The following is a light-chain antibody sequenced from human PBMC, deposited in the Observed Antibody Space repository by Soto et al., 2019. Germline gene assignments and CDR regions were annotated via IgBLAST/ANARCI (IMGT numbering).Light chain of an antibody. CDR2: GAS. J-gene: IGKJ1*01. Sequence: EIVLTQSPGTLSLSPGERATLSCRASQSVSSSYLAWYQQKPGQAPRLLIYGASSRATGIPDRFSGSGSGTDFTHTLSRLEPEDFAVYYCQQYGGSPWTFGQGTKVEIK. CDR3: QQYGGSPWT. CDR1: QSVSSSY. V-gene: IGKV3-20*01.